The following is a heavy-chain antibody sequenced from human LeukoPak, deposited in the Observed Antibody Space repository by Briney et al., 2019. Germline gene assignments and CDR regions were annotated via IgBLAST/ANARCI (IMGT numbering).Heavy chain of an antibody. CDR2: IKSKTDGGTT. CDR3: TTDAAKTYYDFWSGYITGY. Sequence: GGSLRLSCAASGFTFSNAWMSWVRQAPGKGLEWVGRIKSKTDGGTTDYAAPVKGRFTISRDGSKNTLYLQMNSLKTEDTAVYYCTTDAAKTYYDFWSGYITGYWGQGTLVTVSS. D-gene: IGHD3-3*01. J-gene: IGHJ4*02. CDR1: GFTFSNAW. V-gene: IGHV3-15*01.